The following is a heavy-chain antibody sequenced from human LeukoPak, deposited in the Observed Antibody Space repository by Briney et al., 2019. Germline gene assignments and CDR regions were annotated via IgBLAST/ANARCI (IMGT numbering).Heavy chain of an antibody. Sequence: GGSLRXSXTXSGFSFSNYGMVWVRQAPGKGLEWVSYISTSSKTTYYTDSVKGRFFISRDNAKNSLYLQMNSLRSEDTAVFYCAKTIRGDDWGQGTLVLVSS. CDR1: GFSFSNYG. D-gene: IGHD3-10*01. CDR3: AKTIRGDD. V-gene: IGHV3-48*01. J-gene: IGHJ4*02. CDR2: ISTSSKTT.